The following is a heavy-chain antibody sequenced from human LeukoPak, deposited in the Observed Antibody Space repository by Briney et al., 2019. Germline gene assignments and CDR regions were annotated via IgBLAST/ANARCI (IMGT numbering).Heavy chain of an antibody. Sequence: GGSLRLSCAASGFTFSSYAMSWVRQAPGKGLEWVSAISGSGGSTYYADSVKGRFTISRDNSKNTLYLQMNSLRAEDTAVYYCARDRVDVVVPAASCWFDPWGQGTLVTVSS. CDR1: GFTFSSYA. D-gene: IGHD2-2*01. V-gene: IGHV3-23*01. CDR3: ARDRVDVVVPAASCWFDP. CDR2: ISGSGGST. J-gene: IGHJ5*02.